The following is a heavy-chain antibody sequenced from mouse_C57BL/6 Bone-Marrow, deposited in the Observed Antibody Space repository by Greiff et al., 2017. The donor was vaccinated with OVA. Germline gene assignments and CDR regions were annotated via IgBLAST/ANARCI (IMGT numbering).Heavy chain of an antibody. V-gene: IGHV1-69*01. CDR1: GYTFTSYW. CDR2: IAPSDSYT. J-gene: IGHJ1*03. D-gene: IGHD2-4*01. Sequence: QVQLQQPGAELVMPGASVKLSCKASGYTFTSYWMHWVKQRHGQGLEWIGEIAPSDSYTNYNQKFKGKSTLTVDKSSSTAYMQLISLTSEDSAVYYCARKNYDYGWYFDVWGTGTTVTVSS. CDR3: ARKNYDYGWYFDV.